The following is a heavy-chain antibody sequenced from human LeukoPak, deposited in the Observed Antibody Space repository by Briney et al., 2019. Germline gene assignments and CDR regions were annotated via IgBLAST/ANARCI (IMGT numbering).Heavy chain of an antibody. V-gene: IGHV3-30*18. Sequence: PGRSLRLSCAASGFTFRRHARHWVRQAPGKGLEWVAVISYDGSTKYYADSVKGRFTISRDNSENTLHLQMNSLGADDTAVYYCAKDRWFGELSHYYYGMDVWGQGTTVTVSS. D-gene: IGHD3-10*01. CDR1: GFTFRRHA. J-gene: IGHJ6*02. CDR2: ISYDGSTK. CDR3: AKDRWFGELSHYYYGMDV.